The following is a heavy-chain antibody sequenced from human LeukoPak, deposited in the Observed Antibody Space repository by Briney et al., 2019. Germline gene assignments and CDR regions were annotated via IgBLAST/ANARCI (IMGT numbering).Heavy chain of an antibody. D-gene: IGHD2-2*01. CDR2: ISRNSGSI. CDR1: GFTFDDYA. J-gene: IGHJ4*02. Sequence: HPGGSLRLSCAASGFTFDDYAMHWVRQAPGKGLEWVSGISRNSGSIGYADSVKGRFTISRDNAKNSLYLQMNSLRAEDTALYYWAKGAPWRYCSSTSCFVSDYFDYWGQGTLVTVSS. V-gene: IGHV3-9*01. CDR3: AKGAPWRYCSSTSCFVSDYFDY.